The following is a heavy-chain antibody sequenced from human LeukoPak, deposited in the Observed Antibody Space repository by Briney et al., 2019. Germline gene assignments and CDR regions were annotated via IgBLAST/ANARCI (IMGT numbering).Heavy chain of an antibody. CDR2: INSDGSST. Sequence: GGSLRLSCAASGFTFSSYWMHWVRQAPGKGLVWVSRINSDGSSTSYADSVKGRFTISRDNAKNTLYLQMNSLRAEDTAVYYCAGLRGRYSSSWALGYWGQGTLVTVSS. CDR3: AGLRGRYSSSWALGY. V-gene: IGHV3-74*01. J-gene: IGHJ4*02. D-gene: IGHD6-13*01. CDR1: GFTFSSYW.